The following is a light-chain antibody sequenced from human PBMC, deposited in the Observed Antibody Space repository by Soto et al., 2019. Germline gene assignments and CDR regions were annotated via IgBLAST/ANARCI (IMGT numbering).Light chain of an antibody. CDR1: SARIGAGYH. J-gene: IGLJ1*01. Sequence: YVQTQPPSVVGSLRQRGTSTWTWMSARIGAGYHVHWYQQLQGTAPKLLIYGNSNRHSGLPDRFSGSKSGTSAYLAIPGHQAEDEADYYCQSYDSSLSGYVFGTGTKVTVL. CDR3: QSYDSSLSGYV. V-gene: IGLV1-40*01. CDR2: GNS.